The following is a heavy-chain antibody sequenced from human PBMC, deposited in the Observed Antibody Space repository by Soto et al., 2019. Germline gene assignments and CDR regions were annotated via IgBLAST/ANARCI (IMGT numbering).Heavy chain of an antibody. Sequence: PGGSLRLSCAASGFTFSSYGMHWVRQAPGKGLEWVAVISYDGSNKYYADSVKGRFTISRDNSKNTLYLQMNSLGAEDTAVYYCAKAMVRGVIINYYGMDVWGQGTTVTVSS. CDR3: AKAMVRGVIINYYGMDV. CDR2: ISYDGSNK. V-gene: IGHV3-30*18. J-gene: IGHJ6*02. D-gene: IGHD3-10*01. CDR1: GFTFSSYG.